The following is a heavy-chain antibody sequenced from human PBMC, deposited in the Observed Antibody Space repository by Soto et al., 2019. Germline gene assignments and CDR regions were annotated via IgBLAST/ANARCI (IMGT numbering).Heavy chain of an antibody. J-gene: IGHJ4*02. CDR1: GFTFNTYW. CDR3: AKALGELSPESYDY. D-gene: IGHD3-16*02. Sequence: GGSLRLSCAASGFTFNTYWMSWVRQAPGKGLEWVANIKPDGSEKWYVDSVKGRFTISRDNAKNSLYLQMNSLRADDTAVYYCAKALGELSPESYDYWGQGTLVTVSS. CDR2: IKPDGSEK. V-gene: IGHV3-7*02.